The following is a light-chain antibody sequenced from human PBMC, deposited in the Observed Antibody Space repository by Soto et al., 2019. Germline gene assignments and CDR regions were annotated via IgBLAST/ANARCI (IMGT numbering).Light chain of an antibody. CDR3: QQSYSTLT. CDR2: AAT. Sequence: DIQMTQSPSSLSASVGDRVTITCRASQSISSYLNWYQKKPGKAPKLLIYAATSLQSGVPSRFSGSGSGTDFTLNISRLQPEEFATYYWQQSYSTLTFGPGTKVDIK. V-gene: IGKV1-39*01. CDR1: QSISSY. J-gene: IGKJ3*01.